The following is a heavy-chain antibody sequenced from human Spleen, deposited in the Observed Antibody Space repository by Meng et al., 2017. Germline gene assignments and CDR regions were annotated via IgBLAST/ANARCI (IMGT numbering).Heavy chain of an antibody. CDR1: GGSISSGIYY. J-gene: IGHJ5*02. V-gene: IGHV4-31*03. Sequence: QVPVAESGPGLVKPSQALSLTCTVSGGSISSGIYYWSWIRQHSGKGLEWIGYIYYSGSTYYNPSLKSRVTISVDTSKNQFSLKLSSVTAADTAVYYCARDRGSYYGGWFDPWGQGTLVTVSS. CDR2: IYYSGST. D-gene: IGHD1-26*01. CDR3: ARDRGSYYGGWFDP.